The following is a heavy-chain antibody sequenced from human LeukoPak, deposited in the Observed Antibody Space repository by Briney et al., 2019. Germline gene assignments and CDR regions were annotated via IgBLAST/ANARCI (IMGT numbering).Heavy chain of an antibody. CDR2: ISSSGST. D-gene: IGHD5/OR15-5a*01. CDR1: GGSITSHY. V-gene: IGHV4-59*11. Sequence: SETLSLTCTVSGGSITSHYWIWIRQSPEKGLEWIGDISSSGSTGYNPSLRGRVTISVDTSTNRFFLSLSSVTAADTAVYYCARGALRDVYALFYMDIWGKGTTVTVSS. J-gene: IGHJ6*03. CDR3: ARGALRDVYALFYMDI.